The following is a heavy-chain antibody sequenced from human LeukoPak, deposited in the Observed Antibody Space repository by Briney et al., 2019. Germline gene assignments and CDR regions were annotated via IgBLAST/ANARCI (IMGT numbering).Heavy chain of an antibody. Sequence: SETLSLTCAVYGGSFSGYYWSWIRQPPGKGLEWIGEINHSGSTNYNPSLKSRVTISVDTSKNQFSLKLSSVTAADTAVYYCASSSGYDSAVYFPHWGQGTLLTVSS. J-gene: IGHJ1*01. D-gene: IGHD5-12*01. CDR3: ASSSGYDSAVYFPH. V-gene: IGHV4-34*01. CDR2: INHSGST. CDR1: GGSFSGYY.